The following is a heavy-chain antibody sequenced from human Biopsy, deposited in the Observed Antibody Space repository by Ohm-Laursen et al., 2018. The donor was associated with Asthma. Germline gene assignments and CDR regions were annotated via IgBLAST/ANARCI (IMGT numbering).Heavy chain of an antibody. V-gene: IGHV4-61*01. D-gene: IGHD2-15*01. Sequence: SQTLSLTCTVSGGSVSSGSYYWSWIRQPPGKGLAWVSYISYSGSTDYNPSLKSRLTISMDTSKNQFSLKLSSVTAADTAVYYFAIVPTTLRYFDLWGRGTLVTVSS. J-gene: IGHJ2*01. CDR2: ISYSGST. CDR1: GGSVSSGSYY. CDR3: AIVPTTLRYFDL.